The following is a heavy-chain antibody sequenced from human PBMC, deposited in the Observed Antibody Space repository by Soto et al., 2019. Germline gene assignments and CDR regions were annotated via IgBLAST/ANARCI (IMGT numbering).Heavy chain of an antibody. V-gene: IGHV3-48*03. CDR1: GFTFSSYE. CDR3: ARPLAAAGSFGYYYYYGMDV. Sequence: GGSLRLSCAASGFTFSSYEMNWVRQAPGKGLEWVSYISSSGSTIYYADSVKGRFTISRDNAKNSLYLQMNSLRAEDTAVYYCARPLAAAGSFGYYYYYGMDVWGQGTTVTVS. CDR2: ISSSGSTI. D-gene: IGHD6-13*01. J-gene: IGHJ6*02.